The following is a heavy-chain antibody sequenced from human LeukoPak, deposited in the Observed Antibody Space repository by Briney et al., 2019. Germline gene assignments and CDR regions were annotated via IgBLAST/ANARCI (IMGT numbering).Heavy chain of an antibody. CDR3: AKDPLAEVYSSGWSHFDY. J-gene: IGHJ4*02. CDR1: GFTFSSYA. V-gene: IGHV3-23*01. Sequence: PGGSLRLSCAASGFTFSSYAMSWVRQVPGKGLEWVSAISGSGGSTYYADSVKGRFTISRDNSKNTLYLQMNSLRAEDTAVYYCAKDPLAEVYSSGWSHFDYWGQGTLVTVSS. CDR2: ISGSGGST. D-gene: IGHD6-19*01.